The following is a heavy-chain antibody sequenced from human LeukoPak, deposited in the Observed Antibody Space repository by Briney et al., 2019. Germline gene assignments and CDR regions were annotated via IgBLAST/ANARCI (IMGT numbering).Heavy chain of an antibody. J-gene: IGHJ4*02. D-gene: IGHD4-17*01. V-gene: IGHV3-33*01. CDR2: IWYDGSNK. CDR1: GFTFSSYG. Sequence: GRSLRLSCAASGFTFSSYGMHWVRQAPGKGLEWVAAIWYDGSNKYYADSVKGRFTISRDNSKNTLYLQMNSLRAEDTAVYYCARAWVTTEYYFDYWGQGTLVTVSS. CDR3: ARAWVTTEYYFDY.